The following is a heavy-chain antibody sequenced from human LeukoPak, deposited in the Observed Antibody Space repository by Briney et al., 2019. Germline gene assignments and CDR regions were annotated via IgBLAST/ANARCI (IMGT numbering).Heavy chain of an antibody. CDR2: INHSGST. J-gene: IGHJ5*02. D-gene: IGHD2-2*01. CDR1: GGSFSGYY. V-gene: IGHV4-34*01. CDR3: ARVPLGYCSSTSCYGGDRNWFDP. Sequence: SETLSLTCAVYGGSFSGYYWSWIRQPPGKGLEWIGEINHSGSTNYNPSLKSRVTISVDTSKNQFSLKLSSVAAADTAVYYCARVPLGYCSSTSCYGGDRNWFDPWGQGTLVTVSS.